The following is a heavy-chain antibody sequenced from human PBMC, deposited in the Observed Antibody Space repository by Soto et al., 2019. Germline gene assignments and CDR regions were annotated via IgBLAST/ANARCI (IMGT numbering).Heavy chain of an antibody. CDR2: ISSSSSYI. D-gene: IGHD6-13*01. CDR1: GFTFSSYS. CDR3: ARDTNIAAAVPDAFDI. Sequence: GGSLRLSCAASGFTFSSYSMNWVRQAPGKGLEWVSSISSSSSYIYYADSVKGRFTISRDNAKNSLYLQMSSLRAEDTAVYYCARDTNIAAAVPDAFDIWGQGTMVTVSS. V-gene: IGHV3-21*01. J-gene: IGHJ3*02.